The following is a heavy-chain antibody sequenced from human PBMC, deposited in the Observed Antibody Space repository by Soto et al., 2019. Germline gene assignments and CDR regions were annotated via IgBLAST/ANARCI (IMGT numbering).Heavy chain of an antibody. D-gene: IGHD2-15*01. V-gene: IGHV3-23*01. CDR1: G. J-gene: IGHJ5*01. CDR2: ISGSGSAT. Sequence: GITIVRQTSGKGLEWVSGISGSGSATYYADFVRGRFTISRDNSKNTLYLQTDSLRAEDTAVYYCSKDYGDCSGGGCSSDSRGHGTLVPVSS. CDR3: SKDYGDCSGGGCSSDS.